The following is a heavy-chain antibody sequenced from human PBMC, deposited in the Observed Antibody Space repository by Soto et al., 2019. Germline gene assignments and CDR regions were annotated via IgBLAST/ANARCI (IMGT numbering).Heavy chain of an antibody. CDR3: ASRRGDYGADY. J-gene: IGHJ4*02. CDR1: GGSISSSSYY. V-gene: IGHV4-39*01. D-gene: IGHD4-17*01. Sequence: PSETLSLTCTVSGGSISSSSYYWGWIRQAPGKGLEWIGSIYYSGSTYYNPSLKSRVTISVDTSKNQFSLKLSSVTAADTAVYYCASRRGDYGADYWGQGTLVTVSS. CDR2: IYYSGST.